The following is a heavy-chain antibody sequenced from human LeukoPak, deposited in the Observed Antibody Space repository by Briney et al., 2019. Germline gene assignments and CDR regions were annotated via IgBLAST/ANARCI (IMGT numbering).Heavy chain of an antibody. CDR2: MSYDGTNK. Sequence: PGGSLRLSCGASGFTFTSYAMHWVRQAPGKGPEWVTLMSYDGTNKYYADSVKGRFTISRDNSKNTLYLQMNSLRAEDTAVYYCATGASTSYYETSGPFWGQGTLVTVSS. J-gene: IGHJ4*02. CDR1: GFTFTSYA. CDR3: ATGASTSYYETSGPF. V-gene: IGHV3-30-3*01. D-gene: IGHD3-22*01.